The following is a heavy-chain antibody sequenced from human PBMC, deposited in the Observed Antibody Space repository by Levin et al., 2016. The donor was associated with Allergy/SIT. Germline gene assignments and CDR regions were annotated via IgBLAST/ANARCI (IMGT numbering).Heavy chain of an antibody. CDR2: IIPIFGTA. J-gene: IGHJ6*02. Sequence: WVRQAPGQGLEWMGGIIPIFGTANYAQKFQGRVTITADESTSTAYMELSSLRSEDTAVYYCARGVLWFGESSESPFYGMDVWGQGTTVTVSS. V-gene: IGHV1-69*01. D-gene: IGHD3-10*01. CDR3: ARGVLWFGESSESPFYGMDV.